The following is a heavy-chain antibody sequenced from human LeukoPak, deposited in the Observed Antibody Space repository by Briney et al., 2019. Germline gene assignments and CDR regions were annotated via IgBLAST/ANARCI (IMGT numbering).Heavy chain of an antibody. CDR3: AKMKGHPLPKYYMDV. CDR1: GFTFSGFA. CDR2: ISGSGDNT. V-gene: IGHV3-23*01. D-gene: IGHD1-26*01. J-gene: IGHJ6*01. Sequence: GGSLRLSCGASGFTFSGFAMSWVRRTPGKGVEWVSGISGSGDNTLYADSVKGRFTISTDNSKNTLYLEMNSRRAEDTAIYYCAKMKGHPLPKYYMDVWGQGTTVTVSS.